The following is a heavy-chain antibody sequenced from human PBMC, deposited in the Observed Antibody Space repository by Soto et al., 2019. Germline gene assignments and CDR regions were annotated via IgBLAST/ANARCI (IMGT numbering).Heavy chain of an antibody. V-gene: IGHV3-23*01. CDR2: ISGSGGST. CDR3: ERASGSSNGFDP. J-gene: IGHJ5*02. Sequence: GGSLRLSCAASGFTFSSYAMSWVRQAPGKGLEWVSAISGSGGSTYYADSVKGRFTISRDNSKNTLYLQMNSLRAEDTAVYYCERASGSSNGFDPWGQGTLVTVSS. CDR1: GFTFSSYA. D-gene: IGHD1-26*01.